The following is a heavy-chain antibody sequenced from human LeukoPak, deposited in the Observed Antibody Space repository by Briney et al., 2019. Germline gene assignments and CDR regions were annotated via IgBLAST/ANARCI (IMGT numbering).Heavy chain of an antibody. CDR1: GFTFSSYA. Sequence: VQPRGSLRLSCAASGFTFSSYAMSWVRQAPGKGLEWVSAISGSGGSTYYADSVKGRFTISRDNSKNTLYLQMNSLRAEDTAVYYCAKAGQWLYYFDYWGQGTLVTVSS. CDR3: AKAGQWLYYFDY. D-gene: IGHD6-19*01. V-gene: IGHV3-23*01. J-gene: IGHJ4*02. CDR2: ISGSGGST.